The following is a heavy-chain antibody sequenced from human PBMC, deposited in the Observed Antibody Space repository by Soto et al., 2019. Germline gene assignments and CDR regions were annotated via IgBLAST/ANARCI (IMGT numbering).Heavy chain of an antibody. J-gene: IGHJ4*02. D-gene: IGHD3-22*01. Sequence: QVQLQESGPGLVKPSQTLSLTCTVSGGSISSGGYYWSWIRQHPGKGLEWIGYIYYSGSTYYNPSLKSRVNISVEPSKSQFSMKLSSVTAADTAVYYCARGNWLLPSFDYWGQGTLVTVSS. CDR3: ARGNWLLPSFDY. CDR2: IYYSGST. CDR1: GGSISSGGYY. V-gene: IGHV4-31*03.